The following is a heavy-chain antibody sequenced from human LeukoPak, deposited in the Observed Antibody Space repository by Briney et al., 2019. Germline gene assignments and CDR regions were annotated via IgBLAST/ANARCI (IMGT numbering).Heavy chain of an antibody. V-gene: IGHV4-4*07. Sequence: PSETLSLTCSVSGDSIITYYWSWIRQPAGEGLEWIGRIYSTGSTNYNPSLKSRVTMSVDTSKNQFSLKLSSVTAADTAVYYCARDAGNYRSGGLDYWGQGTVVTVSS. CDR1: GDSIITYY. D-gene: IGHD3-10*01. CDR3: ARDAGNYRSGGLDY. CDR2: IYSTGST. J-gene: IGHJ4*02.